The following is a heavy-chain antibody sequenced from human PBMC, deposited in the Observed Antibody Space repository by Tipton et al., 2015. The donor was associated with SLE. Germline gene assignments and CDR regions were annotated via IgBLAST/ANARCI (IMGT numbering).Heavy chain of an antibody. J-gene: IGHJ6*03. D-gene: IGHD6-6*01. CDR1: GFTFGDYA. CDR2: IRSRAYGGTT. CDR3: SRPLPPYDYSYYYYMDV. Sequence: SLRLSCTASGFTFGDYAMSWFRQAPGKGLEWVGFIRSRAYGGTTEYAASVKGRFTISRDDSKSIAYLQMNSLKTEDTAVYYCSRPLPPYDYSYYYYMDVWGKGTTVTVSS. V-gene: IGHV3-49*03.